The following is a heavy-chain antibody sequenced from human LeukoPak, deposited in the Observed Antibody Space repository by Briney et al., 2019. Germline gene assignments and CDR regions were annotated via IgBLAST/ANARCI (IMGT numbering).Heavy chain of an antibody. J-gene: IGHJ4*02. CDR3: ARVAHPRDSSGYYLDY. D-gene: IGHD3-22*01. Sequence: PSQTLSLTCTVSGGSISSGDYYWSWIRQPPGKGLEWIGYIYYSGSTYYNPSLKSRVTISVDTSKNQFSLKLSSVTAADTAVYYCARVAHPRDSSGYYLDYWGQGTLVTVSS. CDR1: GGSISSGDYY. CDR2: IYYSGST. V-gene: IGHV4-30-4*01.